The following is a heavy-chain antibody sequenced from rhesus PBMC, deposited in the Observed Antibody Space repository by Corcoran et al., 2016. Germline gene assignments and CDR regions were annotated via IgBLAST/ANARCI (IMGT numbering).Heavy chain of an antibody. CDR2: ISGSSGST. Sequence: QVQLQESGPGLVKPSETLSLTCAVSGYSISSGYYWGWIRQPPGKGLEYIGYISGSSGSTYYNPSLKSRVTISKDTSKNQFSLKLSSVTAADTAVYYCARQRGGYSWVDYWGQGVLVTVSS. CDR3: ARQRGGYSWVDY. CDR1: GYSISSGYY. J-gene: IGHJ4*01. D-gene: IGHD5-24*01. V-gene: IGHV4-99*01.